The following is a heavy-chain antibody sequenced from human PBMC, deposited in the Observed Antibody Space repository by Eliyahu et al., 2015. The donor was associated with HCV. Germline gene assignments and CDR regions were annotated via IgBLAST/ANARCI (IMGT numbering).Heavy chain of an antibody. CDR1: GFTFGDXA. CDR2: IRSKAYGGTT. CDR3: TREVRHFDWLSHYYYYYGMDV. V-gene: IGHV3-49*03. Sequence: EVQLVESGGGLVQPGRSLRLSCTASGFTFGDXAMSWFRXAPGKGLEWVGFIRSKAYGGTTEYAASVKGRFTISRDDSKSIAYLQMNSLKTEDTAVYYCTREVRHFDWLSHYYYYYGMDVWGQGTTVTVSS. J-gene: IGHJ6*02. D-gene: IGHD3-9*01.